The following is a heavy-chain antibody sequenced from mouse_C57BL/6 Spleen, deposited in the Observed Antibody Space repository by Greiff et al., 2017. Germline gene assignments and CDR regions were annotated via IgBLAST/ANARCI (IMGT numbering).Heavy chain of an antibody. V-gene: IGHV15-2*01. J-gene: IGHJ3*01. CDR1: DSVVFPFAY. CDR3: GRGMGGYPFAY. CDR2: ILPSIGRT. Sequence: QVQLKESGSELRSPGSSVKLSCKDFDSVVFPFAYTSWVRQKPGHGFEWIGGILPSIGRTISGEKFEDKATLDADTLSNTAYLELNSLTSEDSSIYYCGRGMGGYPFAYWGQGTPVTVSA. D-gene: IGHD3-2*02.